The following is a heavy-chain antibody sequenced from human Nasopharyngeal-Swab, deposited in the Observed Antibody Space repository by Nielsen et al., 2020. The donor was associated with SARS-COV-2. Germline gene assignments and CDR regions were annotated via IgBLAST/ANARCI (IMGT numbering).Heavy chain of an antibody. J-gene: IGHJ5*02. CDR2: ISHNSGT. CDR3: AKEGATGWFDP. V-gene: IGHV4-59*01. CDR1: GFTFITYN. Sequence: GSLRLSCAASGFTFITYNMNWVRQAPGKGLEWIGYISHNSGTSYNPSLKSRVTMFMDTSKNQFSLRLRSVTAADTAVYYCAKEGATGWFDPWGQGTLVTVSS.